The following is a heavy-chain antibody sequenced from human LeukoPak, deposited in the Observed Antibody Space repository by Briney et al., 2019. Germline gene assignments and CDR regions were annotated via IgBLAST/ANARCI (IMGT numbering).Heavy chain of an antibody. CDR2: IIPIFGTA. Sequence: ASVKVSCKASGGTFSSYAISWVRQAPGQGLEWMGRIIPIFGTANYAQKFQGRVTITTDESTSTAYMELSSLRSEDTAVYYCARARNYYDSSGYDDFDYWGQGTLVTVSS. CDR3: ARARNYYDSSGYDDFDY. CDR1: GGTFSSYA. D-gene: IGHD3-22*01. J-gene: IGHJ4*02. V-gene: IGHV1-69*05.